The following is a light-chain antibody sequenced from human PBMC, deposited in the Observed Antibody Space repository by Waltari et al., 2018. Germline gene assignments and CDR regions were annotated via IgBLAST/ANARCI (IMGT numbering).Light chain of an antibody. Sequence: DIQMTQSPSSLSAFVGERVTITCRASQGISDYLAWYQQKPGKVPKLMISGASTLQSGVPSRFSGSGSGTDFTLTISSLQPEDVATYYCQRYNNVPRTFGPGTKVDVK. CDR3: QRYNNVPRT. CDR1: QGISDY. V-gene: IGKV1-27*01. CDR2: GAS. J-gene: IGKJ3*01.